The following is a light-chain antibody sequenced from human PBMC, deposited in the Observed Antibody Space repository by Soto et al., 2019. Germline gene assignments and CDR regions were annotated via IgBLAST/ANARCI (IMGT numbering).Light chain of an antibody. CDR3: QQANSFPSIT. CDR1: QTISSW. Sequence: DIQMTQSPSTLSGSVGDRVTITFRASQTISSWLAWYQQKPGKAPKLLIYAASSLQSGVPSRFSGSGSGTDFTLTIRSLQPEDFATYYCQQANSFPSITFGQGTRREIK. V-gene: IGKV1-12*02. J-gene: IGKJ5*01. CDR2: AAS.